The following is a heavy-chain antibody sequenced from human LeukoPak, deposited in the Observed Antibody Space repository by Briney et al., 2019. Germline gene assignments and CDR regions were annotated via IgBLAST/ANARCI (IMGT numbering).Heavy chain of an antibody. V-gene: IGHV3-48*01. CDR1: GFTFSSYN. CDR2: ISGRSDTI. CDR3: ARDGGSFYCSGGSCYQPFDY. D-gene: IGHD2-15*01. Sequence: PGGSLRLSCAASGFTFSSYNMNWVRQAPGKGLEWVSYISGRSDTIYYADSVKGRFIISRDNSKNTLYLQMNSLRAEDTAVYYCARDGGSFYCSGGSCYQPFDYWGQGTLVTVSS. J-gene: IGHJ4*02.